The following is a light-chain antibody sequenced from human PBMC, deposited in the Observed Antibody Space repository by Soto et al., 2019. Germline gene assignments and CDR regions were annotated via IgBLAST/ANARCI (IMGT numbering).Light chain of an antibody. CDR2: GAS. CDR1: QSVTSSY. Sequence: EIVLTQSPGALSLSPGGRATLSCRASQSVTSSYLAWYQQKPGQAPRLLIYGASSRATGIPDRFSGSGSGTDFTLSISRLQPEDFAVYYCQQYGSSEWTFGQGTKVETK. J-gene: IGKJ1*01. CDR3: QQYGSSEWT. V-gene: IGKV3-20*01.